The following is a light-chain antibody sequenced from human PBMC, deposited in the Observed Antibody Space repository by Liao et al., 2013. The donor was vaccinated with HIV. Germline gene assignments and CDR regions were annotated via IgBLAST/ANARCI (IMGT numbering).Light chain of an antibody. V-gene: IGLV3-21*04. J-gene: IGLJ2*01. CDR2: HDS. Sequence: SYELTQPRSVTVAPGKTARITCGGNNIGGKSVHWYQQKPGQAPVLVIHHDSDRPSGIPERFSGSNSGNTANLTISGVADEDEADYYCQVWDRGCDHPVFGGGTKLTVL. CDR3: QVWDRGCDHPV. CDR1: NIGGKS.